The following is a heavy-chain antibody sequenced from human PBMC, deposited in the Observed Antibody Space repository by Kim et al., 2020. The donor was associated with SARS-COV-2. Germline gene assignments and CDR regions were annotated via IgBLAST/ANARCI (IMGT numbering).Heavy chain of an antibody. J-gene: IGHJ6*01. D-gene: IGHD1-26*01. CDR2: ISGNSDSI. V-gene: IGHV3-9*01. CDR1: GFRFDDHA. CDR3: AKEISMGGSYSYSYGMDV. Sequence: GGSLRLSCEGSGFRFDDHAMHWVRQGPGKGLEWVSAISGNSDSIDYADSVKGRFTISRDNAKRSLSLQMNSLRPEDTALYYCAKEISMGGSYSYSYGMDV.